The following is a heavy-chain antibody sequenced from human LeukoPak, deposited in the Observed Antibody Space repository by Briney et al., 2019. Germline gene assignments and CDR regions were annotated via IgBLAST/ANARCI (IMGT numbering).Heavy chain of an antibody. Sequence: SETLSLTCTVSGGSVSTIDYYWGWIRQPPGKGLEWIGSVYYSGSTYYNAPLKSRVTISVDTSKNQFSLKLSSVTAADTAVYYCARDISTGRPYYYYMDVWGKGTTVTVSS. D-gene: IGHD1-26*01. J-gene: IGHJ6*03. CDR2: VYYSGST. CDR3: ARDISTGRPYYYYMDV. CDR1: GGSVSTIDYY. V-gene: IGHV4-39*07.